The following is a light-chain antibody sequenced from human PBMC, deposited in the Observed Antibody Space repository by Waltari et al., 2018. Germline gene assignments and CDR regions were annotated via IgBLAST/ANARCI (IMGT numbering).Light chain of an antibody. Sequence: QLVLTQSPSASASLGASVKLPCPLSSGHSSYALTWHQQQPEKGPRYLMNLNSDGSHSKGDGIPDRFSGSSSGSERYLTISSLQSDDEADYYCQTWGTGTVVFDGGTKLTVL. V-gene: IGLV4-69*02. CDR1: SGHSSYA. J-gene: IGLJ2*01. CDR3: QTWGTGTVV. CDR2: LNSDGSH.